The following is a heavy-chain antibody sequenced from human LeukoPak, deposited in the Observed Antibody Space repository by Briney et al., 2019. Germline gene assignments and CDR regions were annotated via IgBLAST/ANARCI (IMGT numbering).Heavy chain of an antibody. CDR2: INHSGSA. Sequence: SETLSLTCAVSGGSFSSYYWTWIRQPPGKGLEWIGEINHSGSANYNPSLMSRVTISLDTSKNHFSLNLSSVTAADTAVYYCARGQGTVTTHWGQGTLVTVSS. V-gene: IGHV4-34*01. D-gene: IGHD4-11*01. CDR1: GGSFSSYY. J-gene: IGHJ4*02. CDR3: ARGQGTVTTH.